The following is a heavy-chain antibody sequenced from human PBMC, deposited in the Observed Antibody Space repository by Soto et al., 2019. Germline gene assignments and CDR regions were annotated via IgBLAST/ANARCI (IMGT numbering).Heavy chain of an antibody. J-gene: IGHJ2*01. CDR2: ISSYGSDE. CDR1: GFTCSSYS. D-gene: IGHD3-22*01. Sequence: QVQLVESGGGVAQPGRSMRLSCAASGFTCSSYSMHWVRQGPGKGLVWVAVISSYGSDEDYAASVKGRFTISRDNSKSTLYLQTDSLRAEDTAVYYCAIGKNYYDSSGRWYFDLWGRGTLVTVSS. CDR3: AIGKNYYDSSGRWYFDL. V-gene: IGHV3-30-3*01.